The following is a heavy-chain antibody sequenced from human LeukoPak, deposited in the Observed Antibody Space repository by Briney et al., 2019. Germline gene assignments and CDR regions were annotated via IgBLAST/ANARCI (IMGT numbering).Heavy chain of an antibody. CDR1: GFTFSSYS. J-gene: IGHJ4*02. V-gene: IGHV3-21*01. D-gene: IGHD2-15*01. Sequence: RPGGSLRLSCAASGFTFSSYSMNWVRQAPGKGLEWVSSISSSSSYIYYADSVKGRFTISRDNAKNSLYLQMNSLRAEDTAVYYCARELKGYCSGGSCYPFDYWGQGTLVTVSS. CDR2: ISSSSSYI. CDR3: ARELKGYCSGGSCYPFDY.